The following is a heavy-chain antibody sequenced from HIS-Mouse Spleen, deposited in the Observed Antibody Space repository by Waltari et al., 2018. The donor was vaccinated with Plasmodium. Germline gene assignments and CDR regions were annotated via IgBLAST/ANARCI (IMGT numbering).Heavy chain of an antibody. CDR2: INHSGNT. V-gene: IGHV4-34*01. CDR1: GGSFSGYY. J-gene: IGHJ4*02. D-gene: IGHD2-15*01. CDR3: ARLVVVASKDSY. Sequence: QVQLQQWGAGLLKPSETLSLPCAVYGGSFSGYYSSWIRQPPGKGLGGIGEINHSGNTTYNPALKSRVTISVDTSKNQFSLKLSSVTAADTAVYYCARLVVVASKDSYWGQGTLVTVSS.